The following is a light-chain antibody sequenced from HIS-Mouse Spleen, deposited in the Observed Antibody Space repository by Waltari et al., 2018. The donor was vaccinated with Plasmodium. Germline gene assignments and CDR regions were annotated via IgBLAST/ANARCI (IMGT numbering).Light chain of an antibody. CDR1: SSNIGNNY. Sequence: QSVLTQPPSVSAAPGQKVTISCSGSSSNIGNNYVSWYQQLPGTAPKLLIYDNNKRPSGIPDRFSGSQSGTSATLGITGLQTGDEADYYCGTWDSSLSAGVVFGGGTKLTVL. CDR2: DNN. J-gene: IGLJ2*01. CDR3: GTWDSSLSAGVV. V-gene: IGLV1-51*01.